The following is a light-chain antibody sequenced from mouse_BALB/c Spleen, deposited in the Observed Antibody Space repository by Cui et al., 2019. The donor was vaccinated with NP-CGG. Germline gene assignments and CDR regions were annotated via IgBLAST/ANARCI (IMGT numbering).Light chain of an antibody. CDR1: TGAVTTNNY. CDR2: GTN. V-gene: IGLV1*01. CDR3: ALWYSNHWV. Sequence: AVVTQEAATTTSPGETVTLTCRSSTGAVTTNNYANWVQEKPDHLFTGLIGGTNNRAPGVPARFSGSLIGDKAALTITGAQIEDEAIYFCALWYSNHWVFGGGTKLTVL. J-gene: IGLJ1*01.